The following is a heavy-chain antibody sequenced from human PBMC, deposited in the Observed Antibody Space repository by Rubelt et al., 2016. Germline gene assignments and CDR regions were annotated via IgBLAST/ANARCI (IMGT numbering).Heavy chain of an antibody. CDR2: INPNTGGT. CDR3: ARDYGGNKYYFDL. Sequence: GYIFTGYYMHWLRQAPGQGLEWMGRINPNTGGTDYAQRFQGRVTVTRDTSISTAYMELNRLRSDDTAVYYCARDYGGNKYYFDLWGQGTLVTVSS. J-gene: IGHJ4*02. D-gene: IGHD4-23*01. V-gene: IGHV1-2*06. CDR1: GYIFTGYY.